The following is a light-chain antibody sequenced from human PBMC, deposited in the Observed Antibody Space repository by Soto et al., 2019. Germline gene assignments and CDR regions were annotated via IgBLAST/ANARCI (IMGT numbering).Light chain of an antibody. J-gene: IGKJ1*01. CDR2: GAS. V-gene: IGKV3-20*01. CDR3: QQYGSSPPT. CDR1: QSVSSN. Sequence: EVVMTQSPATLSVSTGERATLSCRASQSVSSNLAWYQQKPGQAPRLLIYGASSRATGTPDRFSGSGSGTDFTLTINRLEPEDFALYYCQQYGSSPPTFCQGTKVDI.